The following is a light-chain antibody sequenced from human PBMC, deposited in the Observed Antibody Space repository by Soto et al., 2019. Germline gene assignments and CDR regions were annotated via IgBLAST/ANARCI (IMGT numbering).Light chain of an antibody. CDR3: QKYNKWPRT. CDR1: QSVSSN. CDR2: DAS. V-gene: IGKV3-15*01. J-gene: IGKJ1*01. Sequence: VMTQSPATLSLSPGESVTLSCRASQSVSSNLVWYHQKPGQAPRLLIYDASTRATGIPDRYSGSGSGTEFNFTISRLQSEDFAVYFCQKYNKWPRTCGQGTKVDIK.